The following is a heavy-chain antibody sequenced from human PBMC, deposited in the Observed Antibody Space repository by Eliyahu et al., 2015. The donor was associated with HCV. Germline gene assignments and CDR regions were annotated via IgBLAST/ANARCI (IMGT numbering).Heavy chain of an antibody. CDR3: ARGYTGSCIDK. Sequence: QVQLVESGGGVVQPGGSLRLXCAASGFTFSNHPMXWLRQAPGEGLEGVALISYDENNEYYLDSVKGRFTISRDNLKNMVYLQMNSLRAEDTAIYYCARGYTGSCIDKRGQGTLVTVSS. CDR1: GFTFSNHP. V-gene: IGHV3-30*04. CDR2: ISYDENNE. J-gene: IGHJ4*02. D-gene: IGHD1-26*01.